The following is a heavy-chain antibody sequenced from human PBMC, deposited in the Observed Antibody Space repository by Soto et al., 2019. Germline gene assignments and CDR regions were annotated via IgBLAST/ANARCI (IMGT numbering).Heavy chain of an antibody. CDR3: ARGVFYYYGSSGYSPDY. CDR1: GFTSSSYV. V-gene: IGHV3-30-3*01. Sequence: QVQLVESGGGVVQPGRSLRLSCEGSGFTSSSYVMHWVRQAPGKGLEWVALISFDGSKKNYADSVKGRFTISRDNSKHMMYLQMNSLRPEDTAVYYCARGVFYYYGSSGYSPDYWGQVTLVTVAS. J-gene: IGHJ4*02. D-gene: IGHD3-22*01. CDR2: ISFDGSKK.